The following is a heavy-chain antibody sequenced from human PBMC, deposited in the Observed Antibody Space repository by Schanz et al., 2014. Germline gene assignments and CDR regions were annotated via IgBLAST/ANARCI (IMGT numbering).Heavy chain of an antibody. CDR3: ARGPSTGAFDI. CDR1: GYTFTSYD. J-gene: IGHJ3*02. V-gene: IGHV1-46*03. CDR2: INPSVGNT. Sequence: QVQLVQSGAEVKKPGASVRLSCEASGYTFTSYDINWVRQAPGQGLEWMGLINPSVGNTNYAQKFRGRVTMTRDTSTSTVYMELSSLRSEDTAVYFCARGPSTGAFDIWVQGTMVTVSS.